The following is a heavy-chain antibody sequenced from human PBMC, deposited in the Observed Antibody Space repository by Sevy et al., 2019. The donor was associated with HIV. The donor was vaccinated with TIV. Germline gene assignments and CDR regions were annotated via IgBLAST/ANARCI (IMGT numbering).Heavy chain of an antibody. J-gene: IGHJ6*03. Sequence: SETLSLTCTVSGGSISSYYWSWIRQPPGKGLEWTGYIYYSGSTNYNPSLKSRVTISVDTSKNQFSLKLSSVTAADTAVYYCARGPYYDFWSGYYYKGYYYYYYMDVWGKGTTVTVSS. CDR3: ARGPYYDFWSGYYYKGYYYYYYMDV. CDR1: GGSISSYY. V-gene: IGHV4-59*01. CDR2: IYYSGST. D-gene: IGHD3-3*01.